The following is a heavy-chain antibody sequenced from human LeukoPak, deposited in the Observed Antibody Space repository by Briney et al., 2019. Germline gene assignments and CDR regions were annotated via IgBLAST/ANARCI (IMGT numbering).Heavy chain of an antibody. Sequence: GVSLRLSCVGSGLSLSKSHMHWVRQAPGKRLEWVALIPHDGGNKQYGDSAKGRSTVSSDNSKNTLYLQMNSLRAEDTAVYYCARDDRITMTRAFDYWGQGTLVTVSS. D-gene: IGHD3-22*01. CDR1: GLSLSKSH. CDR2: IPHDGGNK. CDR3: ARDDRITMTRAFDY. J-gene: IGHJ4*02. V-gene: IGHV3-30*04.